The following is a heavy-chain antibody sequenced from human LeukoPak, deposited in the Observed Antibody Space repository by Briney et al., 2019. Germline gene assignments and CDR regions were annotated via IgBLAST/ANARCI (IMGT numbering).Heavy chain of an antibody. CDR2: ISGSGGST. Sequence: GGSLRLSCAASGFTFSSYAMSWVRQAPGKGLEWVSAISGSGGSTYYADSVKGRFTISRDNSKNTLYLQMNSLRAEDTAVYYCAQGSPRYCSSTSCYRDYWGQGTLVTVSS. V-gene: IGHV3-23*01. D-gene: IGHD2-2*01. CDR1: GFTFSSYA. J-gene: IGHJ4*02. CDR3: AQGSPRYCSSTSCYRDY.